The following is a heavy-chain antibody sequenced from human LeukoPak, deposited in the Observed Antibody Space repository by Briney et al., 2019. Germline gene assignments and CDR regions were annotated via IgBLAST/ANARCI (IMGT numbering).Heavy chain of an antibody. J-gene: IGHJ1*01. D-gene: IGHD3-22*01. CDR2: IIPIFGTA. Sequence: SVKVSCKSSGGTFSSYAISWVRQAPGQGLEWMGGIIPIFGTANYAQKFQGRVTITTDESTSTAYMELSSLRSDDTAVYYCARVPGPNYYDSSGYFQDWGQGTLVTVSS. CDR1: GGTFSSYA. V-gene: IGHV1-69*05. CDR3: ARVPGPNYYDSSGYFQD.